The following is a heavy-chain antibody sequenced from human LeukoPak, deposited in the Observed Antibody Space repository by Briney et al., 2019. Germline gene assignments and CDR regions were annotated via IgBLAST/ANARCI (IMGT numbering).Heavy chain of an antibody. CDR3: ARAEVSDLGGYEFDY. J-gene: IGHJ4*02. D-gene: IGHD5-12*01. V-gene: IGHV3-7*01. CDR2: IKQDGSEK. CDR1: GFTFSSYW. Sequence: GGSLRLSCAASGFTFSSYWMSWVRQAPGKGLEWVANIKQDGSEKYYVDSVKGRFTISRDNAKNSLYLQMNSLRAEDTAVYYCARAEVSDLGGYEFDYWGQGTLVTVSS.